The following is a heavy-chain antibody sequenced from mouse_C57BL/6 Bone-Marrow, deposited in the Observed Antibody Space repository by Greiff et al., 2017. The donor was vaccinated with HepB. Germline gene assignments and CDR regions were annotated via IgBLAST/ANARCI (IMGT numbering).Heavy chain of an antibody. CDR1: GYTFTSYW. CDR3: ARWLLYWYFDV. V-gene: IGHV1-64*01. CDR2: INPNSGGT. D-gene: IGHD2-3*01. J-gene: IGHJ1*03. Sequence: VQLQQPGAELVKPGASVKLSCKASGYTFTSYWMHWVKQRPGQGLEWIGIINPNSGGTKYNEKFKSKATLTVDKPSSTAYMQLSSLTSEDSAVYSCARWLLYWYFDVWGTGTTVTVSS.